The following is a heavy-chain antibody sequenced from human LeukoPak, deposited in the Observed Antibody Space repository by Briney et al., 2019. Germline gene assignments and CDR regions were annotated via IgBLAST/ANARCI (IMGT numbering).Heavy chain of an antibody. D-gene: IGHD3-10*01. CDR3: AREVTMVRGVIRPNNWFDP. Sequence: GGSLRLSCAASGFTFSSYSMNSVRQTPGKGLEWVSSISSNSSYIYYAASVKGRFTIYRDNAKNSLYLQMNSLRAEDMAVYYCAREVTMVRGVIRPNNWFDPWGQGTLVTVSS. J-gene: IGHJ5*02. CDR1: GFTFSSYS. V-gene: IGHV3-21*01. CDR2: ISSNSSYI.